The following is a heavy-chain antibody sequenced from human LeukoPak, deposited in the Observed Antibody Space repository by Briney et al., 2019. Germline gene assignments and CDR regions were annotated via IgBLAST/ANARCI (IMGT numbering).Heavy chain of an antibody. Sequence: ASVKVSCKASGYTFTSYDINWVRQATGQGLEWMGWMNPNSGNTGYAQKFQGRLTMTRNTSISTAYMELSSLRSEDTAVYYCAGVGFGYYPYYYMDVWGKGTTVTVSS. CDR2: MNPNSGNT. V-gene: IGHV1-8*01. J-gene: IGHJ6*03. D-gene: IGHD3-3*01. CDR3: AGVGFGYYPYYYMDV. CDR1: GYTFTSYD.